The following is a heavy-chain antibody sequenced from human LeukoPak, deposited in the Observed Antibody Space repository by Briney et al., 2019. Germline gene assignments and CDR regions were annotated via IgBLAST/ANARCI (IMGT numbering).Heavy chain of an antibody. Sequence: GGSLRLSCAASGFTFSTYAMSWVRQAPGKGLEWVSAISGSGGTTYNADSVKGRFTISRDNSKSTLYLQMNSLRAEDTALYYCAKSRSAYPRVDGFDMWGQGTMVTVSS. CDR3: AKSRSAYPRVDGFDM. CDR2: ISGSGGTT. J-gene: IGHJ3*02. V-gene: IGHV3-23*01. CDR1: GFTFSTYA. D-gene: IGHD3-3*01.